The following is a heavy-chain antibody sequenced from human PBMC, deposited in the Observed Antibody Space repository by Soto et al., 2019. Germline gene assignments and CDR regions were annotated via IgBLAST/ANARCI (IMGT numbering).Heavy chain of an antibody. CDR2: INHSGST. Sequence: SETLSLICAVYVGPFSGYYWSWIRQPPGKGLQSIWEINHSGSTNYNPPLKSRFTLQVDTSKKTLYMKLTSVTAADTAVYYCASVRGYSYGYFDYYYGMDLWGQGNTVT. CDR3: ASVRGYSYGYFDYYYGMDL. V-gene: IGHV4-34*01. J-gene: IGHJ6*02. D-gene: IGHD5-18*01. CDR1: VGPFSGYY.